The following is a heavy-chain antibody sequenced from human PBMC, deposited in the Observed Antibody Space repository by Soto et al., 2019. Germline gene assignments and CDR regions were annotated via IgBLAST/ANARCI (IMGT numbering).Heavy chain of an antibody. J-gene: IGHJ4*02. Sequence: QVQLVESGGGVVQPGRSLRFSFAASGLPSSTIAFHWIGQAQGRGLEWVAVLSYDGSNKYYADSVKGRFTISRDNSKNTLYLPMNSLRAEDTAVYYCAKGLGANYYDDYGYWGQGTLVTVSS. D-gene: IGHD3-22*01. V-gene: IGHV3-30*18. CDR2: LSYDGSNK. CDR3: AKGLGANYYDDYGY. CDR1: GLPSSTIA.